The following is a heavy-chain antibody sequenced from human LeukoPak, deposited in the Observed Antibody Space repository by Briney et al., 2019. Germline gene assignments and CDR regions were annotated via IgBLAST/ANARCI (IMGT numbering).Heavy chain of an antibody. V-gene: IGHV5-10-1*01. CDR1: GYTFTSHW. J-gene: IGHJ4*02. CDR3: ARHVGEISTIDS. CDR2: IDPSDSYN. D-gene: IGHD1-26*01. Sequence: GESLKISCKTSGYTFTSHWISWVRQMPGTGLEWMGKIDPSDSYNNYSPSFQGHVTISTDKSIATAYLQWSGLRASDTAVYYCARHVGEISTIDSWGQGTLVTVSS.